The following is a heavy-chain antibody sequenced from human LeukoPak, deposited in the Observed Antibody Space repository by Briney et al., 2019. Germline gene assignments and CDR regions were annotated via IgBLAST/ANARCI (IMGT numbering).Heavy chain of an antibody. CDR2: IYSGGST. Sequence: GGSLRLSCAASGFTVSSNYMSWVRQAPGKGLEWVSVIYSGGSTYYADSVKGRFTISRDNAKNSLYLQMNSLRAEDTAVYYCAREGLGYYDSSVPDYWGQGTLVTVSS. CDR3: AREGLGYYDSSVPDY. CDR1: GFTVSSNY. D-gene: IGHD3-22*01. J-gene: IGHJ4*02. V-gene: IGHV3-66*01.